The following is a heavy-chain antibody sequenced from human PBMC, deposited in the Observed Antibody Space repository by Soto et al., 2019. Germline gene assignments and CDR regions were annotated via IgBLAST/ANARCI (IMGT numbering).Heavy chain of an antibody. V-gene: IGHV1-46*01. CDR2: INPSGGST. CDR1: GYTFTSYY. J-gene: IGHJ6*02. D-gene: IGHD3-22*01. CDR3: ARVSPITMIVADYYGMDV. Sequence: ASVKVSCTASGYTFTSYYMHWVRQAPGQGLEWMGIINPSGGSTSYAQKFQGRVTMTRDTSTSTVYMELSSLRSEDTAVYYCARVSPITMIVADYYGMDVWGQGTTVTVSS.